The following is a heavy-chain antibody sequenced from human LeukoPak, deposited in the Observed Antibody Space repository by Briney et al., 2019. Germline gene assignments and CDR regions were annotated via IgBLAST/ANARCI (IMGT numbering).Heavy chain of an antibody. CDR1: GFTFSTYD. J-gene: IGHJ1*01. CDR2: FSYDGSTQ. Sequence: GGSLRLSCAGSGFTFSTYDMHWVRQAPGKGLERVALFSYDGSTQHYADSVKGRFTISRDNSKNSLYLQMNSLRTEVTAVYYCANAKDGYSGYDYLLAFWGQGTLVTVSS. CDR3: ANAKDGYSGYDYLLAF. D-gene: IGHD5-12*01. V-gene: IGHV3-30-3*01.